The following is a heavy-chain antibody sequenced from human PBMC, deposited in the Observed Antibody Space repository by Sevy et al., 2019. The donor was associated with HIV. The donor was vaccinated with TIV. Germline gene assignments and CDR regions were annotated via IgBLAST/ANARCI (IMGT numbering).Heavy chain of an antibody. CDR1: GFTFSTYA. CDR3: AKDGAPYCTGGICFPYWFFDL. D-gene: IGHD2-8*02. CDR2: ISNSGGNT. J-gene: IGHJ2*01. V-gene: IGHV3-23*01. Sequence: GGSLRLSCAASGFTFSTYAMGWVRQAPGKWLEWVSAISNSGGNTYYAGSVEGRFTISRDNSKNTLYLQMNSLRAEDTAVYYCAKDGAPYCTGGICFPYWFFDLWGRGTLVTVSS.